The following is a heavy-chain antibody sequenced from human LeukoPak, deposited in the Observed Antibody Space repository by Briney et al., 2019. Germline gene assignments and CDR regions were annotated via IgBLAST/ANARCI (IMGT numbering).Heavy chain of an antibody. CDR3: ARAVGYTAMVYFDY. D-gene: IGHD5-18*01. J-gene: IGHJ4*02. V-gene: IGHV4-31*03. CDR1: GGSISSGGYY. CDR2: TYYSGST. Sequence: SSETLSLTCTVSGGSISSGGYYWSWIRQHPGKGLEWIGYTYYSGSTYYNPSLKSRVTVSVDTSKNQFSLKLSSVTAADTAVYYCARAVGYTAMVYFDYWGQGTLVTVSS.